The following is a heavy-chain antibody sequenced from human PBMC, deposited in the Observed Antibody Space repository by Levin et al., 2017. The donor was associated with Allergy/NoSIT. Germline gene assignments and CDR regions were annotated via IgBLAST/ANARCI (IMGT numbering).Heavy chain of an antibody. D-gene: IGHD1-26*01. V-gene: IGHV3-11*01. J-gene: IGHJ6*02. CDR2: ISRDGSNI. Sequence: GESLKISCGAFGFTFSDHYMSWIRQAPGKGPEWIAYISRDGSNIHYGGSLKGRFIISRDNAKSSLYLQMSSLRVEDTAVYYCARQSVLGGVMDVWGQGTTVIVSS. CDR1: GFTFSDHY. CDR3: ARQSVLGGVMDV.